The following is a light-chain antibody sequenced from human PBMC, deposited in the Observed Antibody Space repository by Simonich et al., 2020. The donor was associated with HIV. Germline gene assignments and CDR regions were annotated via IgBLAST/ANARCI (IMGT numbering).Light chain of an antibody. CDR1: QSVSSN. J-gene: IGKJ4*01. CDR3: QQRSNWLT. CDR2: DAS. Sequence: TQSPSTLSASVGDRVTFTCRASQSVSSNLAWYQQKPGLALRLLIYDASNRATGIPARFSGSGSGTDFTLTISSLEPEDFAVYYCQQRSNWLTFGGGTKVEIK. V-gene: IGKV3-11*01.